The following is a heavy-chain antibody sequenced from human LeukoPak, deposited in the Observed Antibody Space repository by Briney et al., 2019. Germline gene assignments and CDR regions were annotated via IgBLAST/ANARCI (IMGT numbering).Heavy chain of an antibody. V-gene: IGHV3-30-3*01. CDR2: ISYDGSNK. CDR3: ARDRNPGYYYYMDV. CDR1: GFTFSSYA. D-gene: IGHD1-14*01. J-gene: IGHJ6*03. Sequence: GRSLRLSCAASGFTFSSYAMHWVRQAPGKGLEWVAVISYDGSNKYYADSVKGRFTISRDNSKNTLYLQMNSLRAEDTAVYYCARDRNPGYYYYMDVWGKGTTVTVSS.